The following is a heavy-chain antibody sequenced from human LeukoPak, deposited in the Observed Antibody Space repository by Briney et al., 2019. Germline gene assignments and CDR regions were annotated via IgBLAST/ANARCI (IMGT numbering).Heavy chain of an antibody. D-gene: IGHD6-19*01. J-gene: IGHJ2*01. V-gene: IGHV4-34*01. CDR2: TNHSGST. Sequence: SETLSLTCAVYGGSFSGYYWSWIRQPPGKGLEWIGETNHSGSTNYNPSLKSRVTISVDTSKNQFSLKLSSVTAADTAVYYCARGRGAAVAGTDWYFDLWGRGTLVTVSS. CDR1: GGSFSGYY. CDR3: ARGRGAAVAGTDWYFDL.